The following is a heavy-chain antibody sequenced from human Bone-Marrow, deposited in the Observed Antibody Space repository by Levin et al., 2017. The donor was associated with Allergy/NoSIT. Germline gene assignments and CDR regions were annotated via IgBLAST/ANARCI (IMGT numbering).Heavy chain of an antibody. CDR2: IIPIFGTA. Sequence: SVKVSCKASGGTFSSYAISWVRQAPGQGLEWMGGIIPIFGTANYAQKFQGRVTITADKSTSTAYMELSSLRSEDTAVYYCARAPHRGVFPHYYYYYMDVWGKGTTVTVSS. CDR1: GGTFSSYA. D-gene: IGHD2-21*01. J-gene: IGHJ6*03. CDR3: ARAPHRGVFPHYYYYYMDV. V-gene: IGHV1-69*06.